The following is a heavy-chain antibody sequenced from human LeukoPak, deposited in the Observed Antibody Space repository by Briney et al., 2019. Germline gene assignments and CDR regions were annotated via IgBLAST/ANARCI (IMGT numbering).Heavy chain of an antibody. V-gene: IGHV4-34*01. D-gene: IGHD6-6*01. Sequence: PSETLSLTCAVYGGSFSGYYWNWIRQPPGKGLEWIGEINYRGSTSYNPSLKSRVTISVDTSKNQFSLKLSSVTAADTAVYYCARSSARFWFDPWGQGTLVTVSS. CDR3: ARSSARFWFDP. CDR1: GGSFSGYY. CDR2: INYRGST. J-gene: IGHJ5*02.